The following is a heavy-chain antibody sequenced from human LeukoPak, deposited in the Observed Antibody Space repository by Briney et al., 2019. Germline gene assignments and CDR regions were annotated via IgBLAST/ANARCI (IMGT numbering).Heavy chain of an antibody. Sequence: PGGSLRLPCAASGFTFSSYEMNWVRQAPGKGLEWVSSISSSSSYIYYADSVKGRFTISRDNAKNSLYLQMNSLRAEDTAVYYCAREKALLDYWGQGTLVTVSS. V-gene: IGHV3-21*01. J-gene: IGHJ4*02. CDR1: GFTFSSYE. CDR3: AREKALLDY. CDR2: ISSSSSYI.